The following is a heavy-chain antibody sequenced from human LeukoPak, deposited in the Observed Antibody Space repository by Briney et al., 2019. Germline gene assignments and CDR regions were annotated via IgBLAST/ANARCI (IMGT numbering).Heavy chain of an antibody. J-gene: IGHJ3*02. CDR2: ISSSGSTI. Sequence: GGSLRLSCAASGFSFSGYAMNWVRQAPGKGLEWVSYISSSGSTIYYADSVKGRFTISRDNAKNSLYLQMNSLRAEDTAVYYCARGWDIVVVVAATSSAFDIWGQGTMVTVSS. CDR1: GFSFSGYA. V-gene: IGHV3-48*03. D-gene: IGHD2-15*01. CDR3: ARGWDIVVVVAATSSAFDI.